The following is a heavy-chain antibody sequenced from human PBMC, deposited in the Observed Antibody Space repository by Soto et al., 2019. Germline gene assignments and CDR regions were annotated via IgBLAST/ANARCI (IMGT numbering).Heavy chain of an antibody. Sequence: QITLKESGPTLVKPTQTLTLTCTFSGFSLSTTGVGVGWIRQPPGKALEWLALIYWNDGKRYSPSLKSRLTITKATSKNQVVLTMTNMDPVDTATYYGAPRPAVDSSSWHDYWGQGTLVTVSS. CDR3: APRPAVDSSSWHDY. V-gene: IGHV2-5*01. J-gene: IGHJ4*02. CDR1: GFSLSTTGVG. D-gene: IGHD6-13*01. CDR2: IYWNDGK.